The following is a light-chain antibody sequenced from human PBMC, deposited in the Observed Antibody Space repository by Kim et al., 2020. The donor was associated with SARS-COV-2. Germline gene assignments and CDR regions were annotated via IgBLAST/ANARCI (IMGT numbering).Light chain of an antibody. V-gene: IGKV1-13*02. Sequence: AIQLTQSPSSLSASVGDRVTITCRASQGISSALAWYQQKPGKAPKLLIYDASSLETGVPSRFSGSASGTDFTLTINSLQPEDFATYYCQQFNTYPFLTFGGGTKVDIK. CDR3: QQFNTYPFLT. J-gene: IGKJ4*01. CDR2: DAS. CDR1: QGISSA.